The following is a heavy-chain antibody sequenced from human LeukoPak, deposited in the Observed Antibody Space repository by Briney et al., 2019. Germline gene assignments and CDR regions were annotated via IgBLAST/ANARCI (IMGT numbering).Heavy chain of an antibody. J-gene: IGHJ4*02. CDR2: IYYSGST. D-gene: IGHD3-16*01. Sequence: SETLSLTCTVSGGSISSGDYYWSWIRQPPGKGLEWIGYIYYSGSTYYNPSLKSRVTISVDTSKNQFSLKLSSVTAADTAVYCCARHDDYDYVWGSFGAYYFDYWGQGTLVTVSS. CDR1: GGSISSGDYY. CDR3: ARHDDYDYVWGSFGAYYFDY. V-gene: IGHV4-30-4*01.